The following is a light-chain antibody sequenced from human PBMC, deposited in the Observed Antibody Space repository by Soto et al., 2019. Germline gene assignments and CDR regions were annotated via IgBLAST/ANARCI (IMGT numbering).Light chain of an antibody. V-gene: IGKV3-20*01. CDR3: QQYGYSPIT. CDR1: QSVGSNY. CDR2: GAS. Sequence: VFTQSPCTLSLSPPERSTLSCRASQSVGSNYLAWYQQKPGQAPRLLIYGASSRATGIADRFSGSGSGTDFTLTISRLEPEDFALYYCQQYGYSPITFGQGTRLEIK. J-gene: IGKJ5*01.